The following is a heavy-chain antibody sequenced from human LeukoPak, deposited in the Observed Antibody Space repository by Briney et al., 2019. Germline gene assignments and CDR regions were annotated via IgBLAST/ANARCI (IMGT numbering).Heavy chain of an antibody. CDR3: ARVSYYYGSGAYYGMDV. CDR2: MNPNSGNT. D-gene: IGHD3-10*01. Sequence: ASVKVSCKASGYTFTSYDINWVRQATGQGLEWMGWMNPNSGNTGYAQKFQGRVTMTRNTSISTAYTELSSLRSEGTAVYYCARVSYYYGSGAYYGMDVWGQGTTVTVSS. CDR1: GYTFTSYD. V-gene: IGHV1-8*01. J-gene: IGHJ6*02.